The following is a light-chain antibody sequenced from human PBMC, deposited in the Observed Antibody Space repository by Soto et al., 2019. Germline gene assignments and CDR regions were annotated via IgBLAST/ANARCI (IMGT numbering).Light chain of an antibody. CDR3: QHYNNWPPWT. Sequence: EIVMTQSPPTLSVSPGERATLSCKASQSVSNNLAWYQQKPGQPPRLLMYRASTRATGIPVRFSGSGSGTDFTLTISSLQSEDFAVYYCQHYNNWPPWTFGQGTKVEIK. J-gene: IGKJ1*01. CDR1: QSVSNN. CDR2: RAS. V-gene: IGKV3-15*01.